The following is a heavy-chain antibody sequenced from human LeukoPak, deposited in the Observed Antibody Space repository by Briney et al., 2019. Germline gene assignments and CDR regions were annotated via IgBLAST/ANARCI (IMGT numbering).Heavy chain of an antibody. J-gene: IGHJ5*02. Sequence: SETLSLTCAVYGGSFSGYYWSWIRQPPEKGLEWIGEINHSGSTNYNPSLKSRVTISVDTSKNQFSLKLSSVTAADTAVYYCARSMVRGVVNWFDPWGQGTLVTVSS. D-gene: IGHD3-10*01. CDR1: GGSFSGYY. CDR2: INHSGST. CDR3: ARSMVRGVVNWFDP. V-gene: IGHV4-34*01.